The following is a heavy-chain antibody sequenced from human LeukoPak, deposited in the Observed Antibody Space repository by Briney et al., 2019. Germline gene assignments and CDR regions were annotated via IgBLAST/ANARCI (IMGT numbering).Heavy chain of an antibody. V-gene: IGHV3-30*03. J-gene: IGHJ4*02. CDR3: ARNNYCSSTSCSFDY. D-gene: IGHD2-2*01. CDR1: GFTFSSYG. CDR2: ISYDGSNK. Sequence: GRSLRLSCAASGFTFSSYGMHWVRQAPGKGLEWVAVISYDGSNKYYADSVKGRFTISRDNSKNTLYLQMNSLRAEDTAVYYCARNNYCSSTSCSFDYWGQGTLVTVSS.